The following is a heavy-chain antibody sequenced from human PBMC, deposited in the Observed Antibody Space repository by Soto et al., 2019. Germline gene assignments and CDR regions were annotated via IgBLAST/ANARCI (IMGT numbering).Heavy chain of an antibody. J-gene: IGHJ4*02. CDR2: IIPIFGTA. CDR3: AKVPYPASWYYFDY. Sequence: SVKVSCKASGVTFSSYAISWVRQAPGQGLEWMGGIIPIFGTANYAQKFQGRVTITADESTSTAYMELSSLRSEDTAVYYCAKVPYPASWYYFDYWGQGTLVTVSS. CDR1: GVTFSSYA. D-gene: IGHD6-13*01. V-gene: IGHV1-69*13.